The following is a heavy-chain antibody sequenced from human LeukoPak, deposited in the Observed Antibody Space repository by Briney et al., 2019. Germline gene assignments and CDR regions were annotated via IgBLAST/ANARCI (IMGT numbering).Heavy chain of an antibody. CDR1: GYTFTSYD. CDR2: ISAYNGNT. D-gene: IGHD3-22*01. Sequence: GASVKVSCKASGYTFTSYDINWVRQATGQGLEWMGWISAYNGNTNYAQKLQGRVTMTTDTSTSTAYMELRSLRSDDTAVYYCARFDPYDSSGYYHTPFDYWGQGTLVTVSS. V-gene: IGHV1-18*01. CDR3: ARFDPYDSSGYYHTPFDY. J-gene: IGHJ4*02.